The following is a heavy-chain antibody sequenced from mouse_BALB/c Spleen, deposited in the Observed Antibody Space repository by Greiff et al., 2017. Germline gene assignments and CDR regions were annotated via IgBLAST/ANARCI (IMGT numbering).Heavy chain of an antibody. J-gene: IGHJ2*01. CDR2: ISSGGSYT. V-gene: IGHV5-6*01. CDR1: GFTFSSYG. Sequence: EVKAVESGGDLVKPGGSLKLSCAASGFTFSSYGMSWVRQTPDKRLEWVATISSGGSYTYYPDSVKGRFTISRDNAKNTLYLQMSSLKSEDTAMYYCARLYGSSYFDYWGQGTTLTVSS. D-gene: IGHD1-1*01. CDR3: ARLYGSSYFDY.